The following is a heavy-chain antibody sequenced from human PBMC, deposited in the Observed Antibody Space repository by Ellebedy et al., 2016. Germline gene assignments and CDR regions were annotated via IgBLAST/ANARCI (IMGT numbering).Heavy chain of an antibody. J-gene: IGHJ5*02. Sequence: ASVKVSCKASGYTFTNNYIHWVRQAPGQGPEWMGIINPSDGGTVYAQKLLGRVTMTSDTSTSTVYMELSSLRSDDTAVYYCARTYCTTSCRAPNWFDPWGQGTLVTVSS. CDR2: INPSDGGT. CDR3: ARTYCTTSCRAPNWFDP. D-gene: IGHD2-2*01. CDR1: GYTFTNNY. V-gene: IGHV1-46*04.